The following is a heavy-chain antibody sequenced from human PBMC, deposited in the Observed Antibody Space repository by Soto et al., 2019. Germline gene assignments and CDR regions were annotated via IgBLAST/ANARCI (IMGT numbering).Heavy chain of an antibody. Sequence: QVQLQESGPGLVEPSQTLSLTCTVSGASVSSDYYYWSWIRQPPGRGLEWIGHIYNSGSTYSNPSLKSRVTVSLDTSKNQFSLNLSSVTAADPAVYYCARGPSGDKVDYWGQGTLVTVSS. J-gene: IGHJ4*02. D-gene: IGHD1-26*01. CDR2: IYNSGST. CDR1: GASVSSDYYY. V-gene: IGHV4-30-4*01. CDR3: ARGPSGDKVDY.